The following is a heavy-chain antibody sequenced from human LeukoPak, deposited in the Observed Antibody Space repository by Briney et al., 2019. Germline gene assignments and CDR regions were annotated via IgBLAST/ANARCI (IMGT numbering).Heavy chain of an antibody. V-gene: IGHV3-7*01. CDR2: IKQDGSEK. Sequence: PGGSLRLSCAASGFTFSDYYMSWIRQAPGKGLEWVANIKQDGSEKYYVDSVKGRFTISRDNAKNSLYLQMNSLRAEDTAVYYCARDKWTFDIWGQGTMVTVSS. D-gene: IGHD1-26*01. J-gene: IGHJ3*02. CDR1: GFTFSDYY. CDR3: ARDKWTFDI.